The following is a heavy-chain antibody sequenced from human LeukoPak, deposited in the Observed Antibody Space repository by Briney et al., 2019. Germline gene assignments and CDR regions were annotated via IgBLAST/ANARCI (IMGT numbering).Heavy chain of an antibody. J-gene: IGHJ4*02. D-gene: IGHD2-15*01. V-gene: IGHV1-2*06. CDR1: GYTFTGYY. Sequence: ASVKVSCKASGYTFTGYYMHWVRQAPGQGLEWMGRINPNSGGTNYAQKFQGRVTMTRDTSISTAYMELSRLRSDDTAVYYCARQSMDCSGGSCYSEFDYWGQGTLVTVSS. CDR2: INPNSGGT. CDR3: ARQSMDCSGGSCYSEFDY.